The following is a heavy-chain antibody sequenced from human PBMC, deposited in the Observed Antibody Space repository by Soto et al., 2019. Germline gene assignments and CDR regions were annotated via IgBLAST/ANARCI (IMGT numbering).Heavy chain of an antibody. CDR3: ARSIAARWYPHYYYYGMDV. Sequence: QVQLVESGGGVVQPGRSLRLSCAASGFTFSSYGMHWVRQAPGKGLEWVAVIWYDGSNKYYADSVKGRFTISRDNSKNTLYLQMNSLRAEDTAVYYCARSIAARWYPHYYYYGMDVWGQGTTVTVSS. D-gene: IGHD6-6*01. J-gene: IGHJ6*02. CDR1: GFTFSSYG. V-gene: IGHV3-33*01. CDR2: IWYDGSNK.